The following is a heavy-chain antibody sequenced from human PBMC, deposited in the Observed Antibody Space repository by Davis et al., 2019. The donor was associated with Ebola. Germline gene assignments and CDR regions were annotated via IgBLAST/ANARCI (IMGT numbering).Heavy chain of an antibody. CDR3: AKDIRNYCSGGSCFYGMDV. D-gene: IGHD2-15*01. CDR1: GFRFSSYA. CDR2: ISGSGGST. V-gene: IGHV3-23*01. J-gene: IGHJ6*02. Sequence: GESLKISCAASGFRFSSYAVSWVRQAPGKGLEWVSVISGSGGSTYYADSVKGRFTISRDHSKSTLYLQMNSLRVDDTAVYYCAKDIRNYCSGGSCFYGMDVWGQGTTVTVSS.